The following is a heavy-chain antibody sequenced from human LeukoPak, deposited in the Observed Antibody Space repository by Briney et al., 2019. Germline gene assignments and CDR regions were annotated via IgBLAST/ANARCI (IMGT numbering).Heavy chain of an antibody. J-gene: IGHJ5*02. CDR1: GFTFRTSD. CDR3: VRDICSSGHCYWFDP. CDR2: IGPTGDT. D-gene: IGHD2-15*01. V-gene: IGHV3-13*01. Sequence: GGSLRLSCATSGFTFRTSDLHWVRQATGKGLEWISAIGPTGDTYYARSVDGRFTISRENATNSFYLQMNSLRAGDTAVYYCVRDICSSGHCYWFDPWGEGTLGTVSS.